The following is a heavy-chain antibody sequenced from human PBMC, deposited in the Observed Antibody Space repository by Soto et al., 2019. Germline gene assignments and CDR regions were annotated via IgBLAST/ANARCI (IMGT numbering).Heavy chain of an antibody. CDR1: GFTFSSYW. D-gene: IGHD3-3*01. Sequence: GGSLRLSCAASGFTFSSYWMSWVRQAPGKGLEWVANIKQDGSEKYYVDSVKGRFTISRDNAKNSLYLQMNSLRAEDTAVYYCARDTPYDFWSGYYHYYGMDVWGQGTTVTVSS. CDR2: IKQDGSEK. J-gene: IGHJ6*02. V-gene: IGHV3-7*03. CDR3: ARDTPYDFWSGYYHYYGMDV.